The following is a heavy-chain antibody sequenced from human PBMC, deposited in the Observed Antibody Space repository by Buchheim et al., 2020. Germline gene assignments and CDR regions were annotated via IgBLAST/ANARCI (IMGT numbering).Heavy chain of an antibody. D-gene: IGHD1-26*01. J-gene: IGHJ4*02. CDR1: GGSISSYY. V-gene: IGHV4-59*01. Sequence: QVQLQESGPGLVKPSGTLSLTCTVSGGSISSYYWSWIRQPPGKGLEWIGYIYYSGSTNYNPSLKSRVTISVDTSKNQFSLKLSSVTAADTAVYYCARIVGATTFDYWGQGTL. CDR2: IYYSGST. CDR3: ARIVGATTFDY.